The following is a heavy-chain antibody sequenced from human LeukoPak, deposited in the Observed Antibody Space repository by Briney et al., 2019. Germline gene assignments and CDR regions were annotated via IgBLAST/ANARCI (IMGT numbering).Heavy chain of an antibody. D-gene: IGHD2-2*02. CDR3: ARGYYCSSTSCYTEARMVMVDY. Sequence: ASVKVSCKASGYTFTSYYMHWVRQAPGQGLEWMGIINPSGGSTSYAQKFQGRVTMTRDTSTSTVYMELSSLRSEDTAVYYCARGYYCSSTSCYTEARMVMVDYWGQGTLVTVPS. V-gene: IGHV1-46*01. J-gene: IGHJ4*02. CDR1: GYTFTSYY. CDR2: INPSGGST.